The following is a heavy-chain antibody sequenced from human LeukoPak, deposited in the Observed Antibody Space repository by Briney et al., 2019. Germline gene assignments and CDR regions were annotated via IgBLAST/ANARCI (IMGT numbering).Heavy chain of an antibody. J-gene: IGHJ4*02. Sequence: PSETLSLTCAVYGGSFRGYYWSWIRQPPGKGLEWIGEINHSGSTNYNPSLKSRVTISVDTSKNQFSLKLSSVTAADTAVYYCARSAPEYGFRGYSYGLPAFDYWGQGTLVTVSS. CDR2: INHSGST. V-gene: IGHV4-34*01. CDR3: ARSAPEYGFRGYSYGLPAFDY. CDR1: GGSFRGYY. D-gene: IGHD5-18*01.